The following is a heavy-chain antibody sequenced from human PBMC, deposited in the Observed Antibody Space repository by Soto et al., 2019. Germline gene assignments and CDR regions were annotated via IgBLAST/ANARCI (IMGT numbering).Heavy chain of an antibody. D-gene: IGHD3-22*01. CDR2: ISHSGTT. CDR3: ARVRYDRSGFDH. V-gene: IGHV4-4*02. CDR1: GDSISRSHW. J-gene: IGHJ4*02. Sequence: QVQLQESGPGLVRPSGALSVTCAVSGDSISRSHWWSWVRQSPGKGLEWMGEISHSGTTNYNPSLKSRVTISGDKSKNQLSLKLTSVTAADTAVYYCARVRYDRSGFDHWGQGTLVSVSS.